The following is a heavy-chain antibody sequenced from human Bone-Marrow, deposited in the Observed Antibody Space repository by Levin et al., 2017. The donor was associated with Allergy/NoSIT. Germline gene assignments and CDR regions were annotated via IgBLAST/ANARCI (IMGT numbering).Heavy chain of an antibody. J-gene: IGHJ3*02. CDR1: GYTFTTYA. CDR3: AGEVPGVGTFDI. Sequence: ASVKVSCKASGYTFTTYAMHWVRQAPGQRPEWMGWINAGNGNTKYSQNFQGRVTITRDTSASTAYMELSSLRSEDTAIYYCAGEVPGVGTFDIWGQGTLVTVSS. CDR2: INAGNGNT. V-gene: IGHV1-3*01. D-gene: IGHD3-10*01.